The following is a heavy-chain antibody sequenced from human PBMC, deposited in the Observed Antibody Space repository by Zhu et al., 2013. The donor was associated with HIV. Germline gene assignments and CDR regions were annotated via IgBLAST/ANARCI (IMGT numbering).Heavy chain of an antibody. CDR3: ARGEGITVTTIDWFDP. D-gene: IGHD4-4*01. Sequence: QVQVVQSGAEVKKPGASVKVSCKASGYTFTGYYIHWVRQAPGQGLEWMGWINPNSGGTKYAQKFQGRVTMTRDTSISTAYMELSRLRSDDTAVYYCARGEGITVTTIDWFDPWGQGTLVTVSS. CDR2: INPNSGGT. J-gene: IGHJ5*02. CDR1: GYTFTGYY. V-gene: IGHV1-2*02.